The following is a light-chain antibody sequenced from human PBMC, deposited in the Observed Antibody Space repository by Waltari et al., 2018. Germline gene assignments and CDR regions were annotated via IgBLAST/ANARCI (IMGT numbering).Light chain of an antibody. V-gene: IGLV2-23*02. Sequence: QSGLTQPASVSGSPGQSITISCTGTSSDVGHYNLVSWYQQYPGKAPNLMVYEVTKRAPGVSDRFSGSKSGNTASLTIYGLQSEDEADYYCCSYAGFGIYVFGTGTKVTVL. CDR3: CSYAGFGIYV. J-gene: IGLJ1*01. CDR1: SSDVGHYNL. CDR2: EVT.